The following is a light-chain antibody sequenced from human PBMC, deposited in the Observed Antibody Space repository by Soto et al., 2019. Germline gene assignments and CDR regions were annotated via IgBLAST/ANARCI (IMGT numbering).Light chain of an antibody. Sequence: IVMTQSPATRYLSPGERATLSCRASQSVSSNLAWYQQKPGQAPRLLIYYSSTRATDIPARFTGSGSGTECSITISGLKYVDSSVYYCQQYNDWPRTFGQGTKVDIK. J-gene: IGKJ1*01. CDR3: QQYNDWPRT. CDR2: YSS. CDR1: QSVSSN. V-gene: IGKV3-15*01.